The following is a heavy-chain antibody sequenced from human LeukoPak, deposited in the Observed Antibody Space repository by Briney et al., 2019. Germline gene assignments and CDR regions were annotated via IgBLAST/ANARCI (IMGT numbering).Heavy chain of an antibody. V-gene: IGHV1-8*03. Sequence: ASVKVSCKASGYTFTSYDINWVRQATGQGLEWMGWMNPNSGNTGYAQKFQGRVTITRNTSISTAYMELSSLRSEDTAVYYCATDPSARNTAMGAWGQGTLVTVSS. D-gene: IGHD5-18*01. J-gene: IGHJ5*02. CDR1: GYTFTSYD. CDR3: ATDPSARNTAMGA. CDR2: MNPNSGNT.